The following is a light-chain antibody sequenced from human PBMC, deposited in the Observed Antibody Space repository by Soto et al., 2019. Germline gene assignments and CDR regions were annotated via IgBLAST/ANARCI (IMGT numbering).Light chain of an antibody. CDR3: QQYHSYTWT. CDR1: QSVRIW. J-gene: IGKJ1*01. CDR2: KAS. Sequence: DIQMTQSPSTLSASVGDRVTITCRASQSVRIWLAWYQQKPGKAPKLLIYKASSLESGVPSRFSGSGSGTEFTLTISRLQPDDFATYYCQQYHSYTWTFGQGTKVEIK. V-gene: IGKV1-5*03.